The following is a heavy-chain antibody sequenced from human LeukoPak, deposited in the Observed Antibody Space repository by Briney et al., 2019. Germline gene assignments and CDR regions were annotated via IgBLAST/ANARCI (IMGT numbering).Heavy chain of an antibody. V-gene: IGHV4-59*01. J-gene: IGHJ3*02. CDR1: GGSISSYH. D-gene: IGHD3-22*01. CDR2: IYSSGST. CDR3: ARARNYYDSSGFYYEGDAFDI. Sequence: TSETLSLTCTVSGGSISSYHWSWIRQPPGKGLECIGYIYSSGSTNYNPSLKSRVTISVDTSKNQFSLKLSSVTAADTAVYYCARARNYYDSSGFYYEGDAFDIWGRGTMVTVSS.